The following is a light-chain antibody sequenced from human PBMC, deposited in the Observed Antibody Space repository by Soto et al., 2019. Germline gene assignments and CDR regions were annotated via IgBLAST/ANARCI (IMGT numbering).Light chain of an antibody. V-gene: IGKV1-27*01. CDR2: AAS. Sequence: DIQMTQSPSSLSASVGDRVTITCRASQGISNYLAWYQQIPGKVPRLLIYAASTLQSGVPSRFSGSGSGTDFTLTISSLQPEDVATYYCQKYNSARWTFCLGTKVEIK. CDR1: QGISNY. J-gene: IGKJ1*01. CDR3: QKYNSARWT.